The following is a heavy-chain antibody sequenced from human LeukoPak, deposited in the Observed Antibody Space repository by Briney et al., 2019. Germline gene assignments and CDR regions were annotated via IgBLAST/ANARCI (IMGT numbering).Heavy chain of an antibody. CDR3: AGRSLRGYYFDY. CDR2: IIPIFGTA. Sequence: ASVKVSCKASGGTFSSYAISWVRQAPGQGVELMVRIIPIFGTANSAQQFQGRVTITTDASTSTAYMELTRLRFEDTAVYYCAGRSLRGYYFDYWGQGTLVTVSS. CDR1: GGTFSSYA. V-gene: IGHV1-69*05. D-gene: IGHD1-26*01. J-gene: IGHJ4*02.